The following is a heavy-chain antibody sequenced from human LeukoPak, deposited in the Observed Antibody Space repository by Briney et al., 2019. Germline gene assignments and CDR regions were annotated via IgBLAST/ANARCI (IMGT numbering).Heavy chain of an antibody. CDR2: ISAYNGNT. Sequence: ASVKVSCKASGYTFTSYGISWVRQAPGQGLEWMGWISAYNGNTNYAQKLQGRVTMTTDTSTSTAYMELRSLRSDDTAVYYCARDIITMVRGVAGIDYWDQGTLVTVSS. CDR3: ARDIITMVRGVAGIDY. CDR1: GYTFTSYG. D-gene: IGHD3-10*01. V-gene: IGHV1-18*01. J-gene: IGHJ4*02.